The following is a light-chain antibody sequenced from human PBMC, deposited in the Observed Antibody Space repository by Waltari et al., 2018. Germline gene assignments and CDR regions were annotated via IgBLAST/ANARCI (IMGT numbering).Light chain of an antibody. CDR2: KTS. Sequence: DIQMTQSPSTLSASVGERVTLTCRASQHIDRWLAWYQQKPGKAPKLLIYKTSSLESGVASRFSGSGYGTEFTLTISSLQPDDFATYYCQEYRTYRTFGQGTKVEIK. V-gene: IGKV1-5*03. CDR3: QEYRTYRT. J-gene: IGKJ1*01. CDR1: QHIDRW.